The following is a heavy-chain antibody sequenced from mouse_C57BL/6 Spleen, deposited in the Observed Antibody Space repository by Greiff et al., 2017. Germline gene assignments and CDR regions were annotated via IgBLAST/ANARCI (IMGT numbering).Heavy chain of an antibody. J-gene: IGHJ2*01. Sequence: LQESGPELVKPGASVKISCKASGYAFSSSWMNWVKQRPGKGLEWIGRIYPGDGDTNYNGKFKGKATLTADKSSSTVYMQLSSLTSEDSAVYFCARGNFLYFDYWGQGTTLTVSS. V-gene: IGHV1-82*01. CDR3: ARGNFLYFDY. D-gene: IGHD1-3*01. CDR2: IYPGDGDT. CDR1: GYAFSSSW.